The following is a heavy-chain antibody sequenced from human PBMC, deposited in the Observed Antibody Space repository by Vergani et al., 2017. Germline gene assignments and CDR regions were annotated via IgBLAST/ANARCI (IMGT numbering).Heavy chain of an antibody. CDR3: AKILRGYDFWSCYDYEGSDY. CDR2: ISGSGGST. J-gene: IGHJ4*02. D-gene: IGHD3-3*01. Sequence: EVQLLESGGGLVQPGGSLRLSCAASGFTFSSYAMSWVRQAPGKGLEWVSAISGSGGSTYYADSVKGRFTISRDNSKNTLYLQMNSLRAEDTAVYYCAKILRGYDFWSCYDYEGSDYWGQGTLVTVSS. V-gene: IGHV3-23*01. CDR1: GFTFSSYA.